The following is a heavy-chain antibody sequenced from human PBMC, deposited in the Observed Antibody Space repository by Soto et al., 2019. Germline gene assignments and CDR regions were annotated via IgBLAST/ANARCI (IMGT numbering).Heavy chain of an antibody. CDR1: GFTFSSYA. D-gene: IGHD2-15*01. V-gene: IGHV3-30-3*01. CDR2: ISYDGSNK. J-gene: IGHJ1*01. CDR3: ASKGPIVVVVAATIEYFQH. Sequence: PGGSLRLSCAASGFTFSSYAMHWVRQAPGKGLEWVAVISYDGSNKYYADSVKGRFTISRDNSKNTLYLQMNSLRAEDTAVYYCASKGPIVVVVAATIEYFQHWGQGTLVTVSS.